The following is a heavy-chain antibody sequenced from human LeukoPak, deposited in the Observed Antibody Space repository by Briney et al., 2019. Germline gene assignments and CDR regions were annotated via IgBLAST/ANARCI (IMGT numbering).Heavy chain of an antibody. V-gene: IGHV4-39*01. CDR2: IYYAGTT. Sequence: PSETLSLTCTVSGGSINTGTSYWGWIRQPPGKGLEWIGCIYYAGTTYHSPSLKSRVTMSVDTSNNQFSLRLSSVTAADTAVYYCAKQLHDYGDPGSFELWGQGRMVTVSS. CDR3: AKQLHDYGDPGSFEL. CDR1: GGSINTGTSY. D-gene: IGHD4-17*01. J-gene: IGHJ3*01.